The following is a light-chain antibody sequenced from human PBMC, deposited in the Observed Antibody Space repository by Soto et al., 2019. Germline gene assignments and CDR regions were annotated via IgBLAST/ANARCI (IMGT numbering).Light chain of an antibody. Sequence: QSVLTQPRSVSGSPGQSVAISCTGSSADVGRYSYVSWYQQLPGKAPKLLIRDVNKRPSGVPDRFSGSKSGNTASLTISGLQAEDEADYYCCSYAGSYTVIFGGGTQLTVL. CDR2: DVN. CDR1: SADVGRYSY. V-gene: IGLV2-11*01. CDR3: CSYAGSYTVI. J-gene: IGLJ2*01.